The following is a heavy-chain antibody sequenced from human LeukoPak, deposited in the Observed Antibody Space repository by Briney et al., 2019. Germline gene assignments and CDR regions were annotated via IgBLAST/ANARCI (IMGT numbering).Heavy chain of an antibody. D-gene: IGHD6-6*01. CDR3: AEDAVTYSSSPFDH. Sequence: GGSLRLSCAASGFTFRSHAMSWVRQAPGKGLEWVSDVSGSGDTTYYADSVKGRYTISRDNSKNTLYLQMNSLRAEDTAVYYCAEDAVTYSSSPFDHWGQGTLVSVSS. CDR2: VSGSGDTT. V-gene: IGHV3-23*01. CDR1: GFTFRSHA. J-gene: IGHJ4*02.